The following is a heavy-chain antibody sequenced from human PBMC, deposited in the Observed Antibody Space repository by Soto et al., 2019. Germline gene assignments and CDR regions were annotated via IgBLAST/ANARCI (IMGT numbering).Heavy chain of an antibody. CDR2: IYYSGTT. CDR1: GASISSGTYY. J-gene: IGHJ6*02. D-gene: IGHD4-17*01. V-gene: IGHV4-39*02. Sequence: SETLSLTCAVSGASISSGTYYWGWIRQPPGKGLAWIGSIYYSGTTYYSPSLKSRVAISVDTSKTHFSLKLSSVTAAETAVYYCARGTYGDYSPYYYGMDVWGQGTTVTVSS. CDR3: ARGTYGDYSPYYYGMDV.